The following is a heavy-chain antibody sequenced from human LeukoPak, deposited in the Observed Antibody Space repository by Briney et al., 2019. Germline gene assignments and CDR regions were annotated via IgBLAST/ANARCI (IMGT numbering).Heavy chain of an antibody. Sequence: GESLKISCKASGYSFASYWIGWVRQMPGKGLEWMGIIYPGDSDTRYSPSFQGQVTISADKSISTAYLQWSSLKASDTAMYYCAISSMVRGVIENWFDPWGQGTLVTVSS. D-gene: IGHD3-10*01. CDR1: GYSFASYW. J-gene: IGHJ5*02. V-gene: IGHV5-51*01. CDR3: AISSMVRGVIENWFDP. CDR2: IYPGDSDT.